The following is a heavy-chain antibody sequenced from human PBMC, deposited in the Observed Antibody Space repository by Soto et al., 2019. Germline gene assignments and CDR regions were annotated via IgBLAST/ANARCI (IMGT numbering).Heavy chain of an antibody. D-gene: IGHD4-17*01. CDR3: ANDMGDYGAFDI. V-gene: IGHV3-9*01. J-gene: IGHJ3*02. Sequence: EVQLVESGGGLVQPGRSLRLSCAASGFTFDDYAMHWVRQAPGKGLEWVSGISWNSGSIGYADSVKGRFTISRDNAKNSLYLQMNSLRAEDTALYYCANDMGDYGAFDIWGQGTMVTVSS. CDR2: ISWNSGSI. CDR1: GFTFDDYA.